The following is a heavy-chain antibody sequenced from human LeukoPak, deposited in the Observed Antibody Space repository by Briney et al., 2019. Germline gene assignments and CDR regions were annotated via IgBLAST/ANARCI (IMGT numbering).Heavy chain of an antibody. J-gene: IGHJ3*01. CDR2: IYPGDSGP. V-gene: IGHV5-51*01. Sequence: GESLQISCQFSGYSFTSYCIGWVGQLPGKGLDWMGIIYPGDSGPTYSPSFQGQVTISVDKSINTAYLQWSSLQASDTAMYYCGMSGDRVPLQDDVFDVWGQGTMVTVST. CDR3: GMSGDRVPLQDDVFDV. CDR1: GYSFTSYC. D-gene: IGHD1-26*01.